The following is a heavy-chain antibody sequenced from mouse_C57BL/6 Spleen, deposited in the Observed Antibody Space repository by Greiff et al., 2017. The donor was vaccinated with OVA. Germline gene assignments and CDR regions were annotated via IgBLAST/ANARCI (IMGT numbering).Heavy chain of an antibody. D-gene: IGHD1-1*01. Sequence: VQLQQSRPELVKPGASVKISCKASGYSFTGYYMNWVKQSPEKSLEWIGEINPSTGGTTYNQKFKAKATLTVDKSSSTAYMQLKSLTSEDSAVYYCARRGPPTEAWFAYWGQGTLVTVSA. CDR3: ARRGPPTEAWFAY. CDR2: INPSTGGT. V-gene: IGHV1-42*01. CDR1: GYSFTGYY. J-gene: IGHJ3*01.